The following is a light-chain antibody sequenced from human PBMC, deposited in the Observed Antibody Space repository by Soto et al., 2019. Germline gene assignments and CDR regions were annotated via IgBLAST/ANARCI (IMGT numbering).Light chain of an antibody. CDR1: QSVSSN. Sequence: EIVMTQSPATLSGSPGERATLSCRASQSVSSNLAWYQQKPGQAPRLLIYGASTRAIGIPARFSGSGSGTEFTLTISRLQSEDFAVYYCQQYKNWPPWTFGQGTKVDNK. J-gene: IGKJ1*01. CDR2: GAS. CDR3: QQYKNWPPWT. V-gene: IGKV3-15*01.